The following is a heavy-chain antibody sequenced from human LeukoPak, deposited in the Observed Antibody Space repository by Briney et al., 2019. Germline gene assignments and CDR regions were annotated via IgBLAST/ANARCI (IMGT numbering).Heavy chain of an antibody. J-gene: IGHJ3*01. Sequence: SETMSLTCSVYGDSLSSGGYLCTWMRQHPGKGLEWIGYIFYNRGSYYSPSLQSRLTISVATSQKQFSLKMSSVTAADTAVYYCVRLTCSGSSCSGGGAFGVWGQGTVVTVSS. D-gene: IGHD2-2*01. CDR1: GDSLSSGGYL. V-gene: IGHV4-31*03. CDR3: VRLTCSGSSCSGGGAFGV. CDR2: IFYNRGS.